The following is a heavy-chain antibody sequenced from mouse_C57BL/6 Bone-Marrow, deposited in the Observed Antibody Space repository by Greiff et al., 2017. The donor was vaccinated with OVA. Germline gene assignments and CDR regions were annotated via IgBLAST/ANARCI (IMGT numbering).Heavy chain of an antibody. CDR1: GFNIKDDY. CDR2: IDPENGDT. Sequence: VQLQQSGAELVRPGASVKLSCTASGFNIKDDYMHWVKQRPEQGLEWIGWIDPENGDTEYASKFQGKATITADTSSNTAYLQLSSLTSEDTAVYCCTTCSSSFDYWGQGTTLTVSS. CDR3: TTCSSSFDY. V-gene: IGHV14-4*01. J-gene: IGHJ2*01. D-gene: IGHD1-1*01.